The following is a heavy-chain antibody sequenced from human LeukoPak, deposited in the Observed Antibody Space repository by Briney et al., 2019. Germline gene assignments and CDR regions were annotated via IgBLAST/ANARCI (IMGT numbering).Heavy chain of an antibody. D-gene: IGHD4-17*01. CDR2: IYHSGST. Sequence: SETLSLTCAVSGGSISSGGYSWSWIRQPPGKGLEWIGYIYHSGSTYYNPSLKSRVTISVDTSKNQFSLKLSSVTAADTAVYYCARALLRPWFDPWGQGTLVTVSS. V-gene: IGHV4-30-2*01. CDR1: GGSISSGGYS. CDR3: ARALLRPWFDP. J-gene: IGHJ5*02.